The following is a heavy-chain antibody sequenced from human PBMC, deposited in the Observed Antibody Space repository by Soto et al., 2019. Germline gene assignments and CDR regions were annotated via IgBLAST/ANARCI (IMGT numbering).Heavy chain of an antibody. V-gene: IGHV5-51*01. CDR1: GYSFTSYW. J-gene: IGHJ3*02. D-gene: IGHD3-10*01. CDR2: IYPGDSDT. Sequence: GESLKISCKGSGYSFTSYWVGWVRQMPGKGLEWMGIIYPGDSDTRYSPSFQGQVTISADKSISTAYLQWSSLKASDTAMYYCARLGEYYGSGSAVAFDIWGQGTMVTVSS. CDR3: ARLGEYYGSGSAVAFDI.